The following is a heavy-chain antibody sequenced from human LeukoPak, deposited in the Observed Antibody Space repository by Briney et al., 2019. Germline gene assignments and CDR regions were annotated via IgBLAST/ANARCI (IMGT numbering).Heavy chain of an antibody. Sequence: GGSLRLSCAASGFTFSSYAMSWVRQAPGKGLEWVAVISYDGSNKCYADSVKGRFTISRDNSKNTLYLQMNSLRAEDTAVYYCAKDRGLLWFGGPHYYFDYWGQGTLVTVSS. CDR3: AKDRGLLWFGGPHYYFDY. CDR2: ISYDGSNK. D-gene: IGHD3-10*01. CDR1: GFTFSSYA. V-gene: IGHV3-30*18. J-gene: IGHJ4*02.